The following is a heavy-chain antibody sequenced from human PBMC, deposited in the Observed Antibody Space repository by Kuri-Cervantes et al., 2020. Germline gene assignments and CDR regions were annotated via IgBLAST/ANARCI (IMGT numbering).Heavy chain of an antibody. CDR2: IYYSGST. CDR3: ARVGDGDYVHD. Sequence: SETLSLTCTVSGGSISSGDYYWSWIRQHPGKGLEWIGYIYYSGSTYYNPSLKSRVTISVDTSMNQFSLKLSSVTAADTAVYYCARVGDGDYVHDWGQGTLVTVSS. V-gene: IGHV4-31*03. CDR1: GGSISSGDYY. J-gene: IGHJ4*02. D-gene: IGHD4-17*01.